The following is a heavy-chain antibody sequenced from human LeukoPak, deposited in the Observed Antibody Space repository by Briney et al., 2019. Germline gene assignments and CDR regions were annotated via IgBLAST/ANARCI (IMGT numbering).Heavy chain of an antibody. CDR1: GYTFTSYY. CDR3: ASTNSGWYILSRAFDI. Sequence: ASVKVSCKASGYTFTSYYMHWVRQAPGQGLEWMGIINPSGGSTSYAQKFQGRVAMTRDMSTSTVYMELSSLRSEDTAVYYCASTNSGWYILSRAFDIWGQGTMVTVSS. V-gene: IGHV1-46*01. D-gene: IGHD6-19*01. J-gene: IGHJ3*02. CDR2: INPSGGST.